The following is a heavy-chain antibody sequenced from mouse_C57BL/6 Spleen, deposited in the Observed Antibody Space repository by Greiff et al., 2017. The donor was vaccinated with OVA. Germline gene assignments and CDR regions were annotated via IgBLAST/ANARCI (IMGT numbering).Heavy chain of an antibody. CDR3: SRGVNGFDY. D-gene: IGHD2-13*01. Sequence: DVKLQESGPELVKPGASVKIPCKASGYTFTDYNMDWVKQSHGKSLEWIGDINPNNGGTIYNQKFKGKATLTVDKSSSTAYMELRSLTSEDTAVYYCSRGVNGFDYWGQGTTLTVSS. CDR1: GYTFTDYN. CDR2: INPNNGGT. V-gene: IGHV1-18*01. J-gene: IGHJ2*01.